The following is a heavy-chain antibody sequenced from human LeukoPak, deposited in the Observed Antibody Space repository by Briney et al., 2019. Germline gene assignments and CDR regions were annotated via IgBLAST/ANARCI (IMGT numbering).Heavy chain of an antibody. CDR1: GFTFSNYA. CDR2: ISGSVGST. J-gene: IGHJ4*02. Sequence: PGGSLRLSCAASGFTFSNYAMSWVRQAPGKGLEWVSVISGSVGSTYYVDSVKGRFTISRDNSKNTLYLQMNSLRAEDTAVYYCARTPSLDYWGQGTLVTVSS. V-gene: IGHV3-23*01. CDR3: ARTPSLDY. D-gene: IGHD1/OR15-1a*01.